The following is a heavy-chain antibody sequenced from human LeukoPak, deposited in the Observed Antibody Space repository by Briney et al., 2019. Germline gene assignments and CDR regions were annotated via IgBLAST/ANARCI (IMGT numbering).Heavy chain of an antibody. J-gene: IGHJ4*02. CDR1: GFTFSSYG. V-gene: IGHV3-30*02. CDR2: IRYDGSNK. Sequence: GGSLRLSCAASGFTFSSYGMHWVRQAPGKGLEWVAFIRYDGSNKYYADSVKGRFTISRDNSKNTLYLQMNSLRAEDTAVYCCAKPIARPPGGYFDYWGQGTLVTVSS. D-gene: IGHD2-21*01. CDR3: AKPIARPPGGYFDY.